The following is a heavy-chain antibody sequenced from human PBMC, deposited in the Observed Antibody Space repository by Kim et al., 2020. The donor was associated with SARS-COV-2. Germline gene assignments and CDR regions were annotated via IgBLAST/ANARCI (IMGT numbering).Heavy chain of an antibody. V-gene: IGHV3-49*03. CDR3: ARDRSSSVVADV. Sequence: GGSLRLSCSASGFNFGDYALAWYRQAPGQRLEWVGFVRTETYRATTRYAASVEGRFIISRDDSNSIAYLHMDSPKIEDTAVYYCARDRSSSVVADVWGQG. CDR2: VRTETYRATT. J-gene: IGHJ6*02. CDR1: GFNFGDYA. D-gene: IGHD2-15*01.